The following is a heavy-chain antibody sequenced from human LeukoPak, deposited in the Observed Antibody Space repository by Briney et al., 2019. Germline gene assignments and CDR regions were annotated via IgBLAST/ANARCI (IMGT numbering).Heavy chain of an antibody. CDR2: IIPILGIA. D-gene: IGHD5-24*01. CDR1: GGTFSSYA. J-gene: IGHJ4*02. Sequence: ASVKASCKASGGTFSSYAISWVRQSPGQELEWMGRIIPILGIANYAQKFQGRVTITADKSTSTAYMELSSLRSEDTAVYYCARDLDQDGYNNKWGQGTLVTVSS. CDR3: ARDLDQDGYNNK. V-gene: IGHV1-69*04.